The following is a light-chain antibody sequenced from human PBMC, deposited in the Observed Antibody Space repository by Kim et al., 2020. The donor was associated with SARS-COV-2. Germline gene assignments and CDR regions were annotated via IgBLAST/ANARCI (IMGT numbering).Light chain of an antibody. CDR3: CSYAGNSISWV. V-gene: IGLV2-11*03. J-gene: IGLJ3*02. Sequence: RSVNISCTGPSSEVRVYHYLSWYQQHPGKAPKLIISDVTDRPSGVPDRFSGSKSGNTASLTISGLQADDAADYYCCSYAGNSISWVFGGGTQLTV. CDR2: DVT. CDR1: SSEVRVYHY.